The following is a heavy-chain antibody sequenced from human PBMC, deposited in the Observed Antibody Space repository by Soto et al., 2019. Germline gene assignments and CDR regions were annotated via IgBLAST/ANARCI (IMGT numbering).Heavy chain of an antibody. D-gene: IGHD3-22*01. V-gene: IGHV4-31*03. Sequence: PAETLSLTCTVSVASISAGYYWSWIRPHPGKGLEWIGSISDSGSTSYNPSLKSRLTISVDTSKNQFSLNLRSVTAADTAIYYCARRDRSGFSYWLDPWGQGTLVTVSS. CDR2: ISDSGST. J-gene: IGHJ5*02. CDR3: ARRDRSGFSYWLDP. CDR1: VASISAGYY.